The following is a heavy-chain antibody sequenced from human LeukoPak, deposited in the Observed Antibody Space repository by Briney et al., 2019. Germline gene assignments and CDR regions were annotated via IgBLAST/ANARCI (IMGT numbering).Heavy chain of an antibody. CDR3: ARMGSDYGDSRGWFDP. CDR2: INWNGGST. CDR1: GFTFDDYG. Sequence: GGSLRLSCAASGFTFDDYGMSWVRQAPGKGLEWVSGINWNGGSTGYADSVKGRFTISRDNAKNSLYLQMDSLRAEDTALYYCARMGSDYGDSRGWFDPWGQGTLVTVSS. V-gene: IGHV3-20*04. D-gene: IGHD4-17*01. J-gene: IGHJ5*02.